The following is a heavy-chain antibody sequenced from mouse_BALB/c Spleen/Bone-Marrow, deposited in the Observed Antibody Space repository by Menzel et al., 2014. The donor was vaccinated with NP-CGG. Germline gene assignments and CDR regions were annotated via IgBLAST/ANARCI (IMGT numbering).Heavy chain of an antibody. CDR3: ARRGLHAMDY. CDR1: GFSLSRYS. J-gene: IGHJ4*01. CDR2: IWGGGST. Sequence: VQLVESGPGLVAPSQSLSITCTVSGFSLSRYSVHWIRQPPGKGLKWLGMIWGGGSTDYNSALRSRLSIINDNSTSQVFLKKSGPQNDNTTKYYCARRGLHAMDYWGQGTSVTVSS. V-gene: IGHV2-6-4*01.